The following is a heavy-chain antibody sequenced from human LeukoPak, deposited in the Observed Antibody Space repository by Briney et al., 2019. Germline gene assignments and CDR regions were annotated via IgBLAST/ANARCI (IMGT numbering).Heavy chain of an antibody. V-gene: IGHV1-18*01. D-gene: IGHD4-17*01. CDR3: ARDGNTAMVHPDYGDYVIPPPADY. J-gene: IGHJ4*02. Sequence: ASVKVSCKASGYTFTSYGISWVRQAPGQGLEWMGWISAYNGNTNYAQKLQGRVTMTADTSTSTAYMELRSLRSDDTAVYYCARDGNTAMVHPDYGDYVIPPPADYWGQGTLVTVSS. CDR2: ISAYNGNT. CDR1: GYTFTSYG.